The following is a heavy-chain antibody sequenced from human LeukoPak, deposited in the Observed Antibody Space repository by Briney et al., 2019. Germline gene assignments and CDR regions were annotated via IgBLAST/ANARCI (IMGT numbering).Heavy chain of an antibody. D-gene: IGHD5-18*01. CDR3: AKSRIQLWSYYYYYYMDV. V-gene: IGHV3-30*02. Sequence: GGSLRLSCAASGFTFSSYGMHWVRQAPGKGLGWVAFIRYDGSNKYYADSVKGRFTISRDNSKNTLYLQMNSLRAEDTAVYYCAKSRIQLWSYYYYYYMDVWGKGTTVTVSS. CDR1: GFTFSSYG. J-gene: IGHJ6*03. CDR2: IRYDGSNK.